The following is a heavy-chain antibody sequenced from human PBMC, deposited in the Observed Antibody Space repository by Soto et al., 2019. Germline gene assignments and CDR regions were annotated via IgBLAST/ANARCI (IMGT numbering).Heavy chain of an antibody. Sequence: QVQLVESGGGVVQPGRSLRLSCAASGFTFSSYGMHWVRQAPGKGLEWVAVIRYDGSNKYYADSVKGRFTISRDNSKNKLCLQVDSLRVEDTTVYYCARDRDWNYVFYYYGMDVWGQGTTVTVSS. CDR3: ARDRDWNYVFYYYGMDV. D-gene: IGHD1-7*01. V-gene: IGHV3-33*01. CDR2: IRYDGSNK. CDR1: GFTFSSYG. J-gene: IGHJ6*02.